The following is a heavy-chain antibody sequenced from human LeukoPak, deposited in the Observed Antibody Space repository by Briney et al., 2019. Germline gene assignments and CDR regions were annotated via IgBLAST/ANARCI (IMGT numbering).Heavy chain of an antibody. CDR3: ARGGYDFGYYYYYMAV. V-gene: IGHV4-59*01. J-gene: IGHJ6*03. CDR2: IYYSRSS. CDR1: GCSISSYY. D-gene: IGHD5-12*01. Sequence: SETLSLTCTVSGCSISSYYWSWIRQPPGKGLEWSGYIYYSRSSNYNPSLKRRVTTSLDTTKNQFSLKLRSVTAADTAVYYCARGGYDFGYYYYYMAVWGKGTTVTVSS.